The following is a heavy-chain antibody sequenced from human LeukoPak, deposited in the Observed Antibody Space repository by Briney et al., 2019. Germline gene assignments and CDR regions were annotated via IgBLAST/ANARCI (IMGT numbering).Heavy chain of an antibody. V-gene: IGHV3-30-3*01. CDR1: GFTFNSYA. D-gene: IGHD1-26*01. J-gene: IGHJ4*02. Sequence: GGSLRLPCAASGFTFNSYAMHWVRQAPGKGLEWVAVISYDGSNKYYADSVKGRFTISRDNPKNTLYLQMNSLRAEDTSFYYCARVRSGSYYDFDYWGQGTLVTVSS. CDR2: ISYDGSNK. CDR3: ARVRSGSYYDFDY.